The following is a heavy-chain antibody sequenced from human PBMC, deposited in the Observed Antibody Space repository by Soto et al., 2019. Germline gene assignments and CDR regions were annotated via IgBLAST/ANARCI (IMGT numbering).Heavy chain of an antibody. D-gene: IGHD6-19*01. CDR2: IYTSGST. J-gene: IGHJ4*02. Sequence: QVQLQESGPGLVKPSETLSLTCTVSGGSISSYYWSWIRQPAGKGLEWIGRIYTSGSTNYNPSLKSRVHLSVDTSKNQFCLKLSSVNAADTAVYYCVGGIAVAGPGYFDYWGQGTLVTVSS. CDR3: VGGIAVAGPGYFDY. V-gene: IGHV4-4*07. CDR1: GGSISSYY.